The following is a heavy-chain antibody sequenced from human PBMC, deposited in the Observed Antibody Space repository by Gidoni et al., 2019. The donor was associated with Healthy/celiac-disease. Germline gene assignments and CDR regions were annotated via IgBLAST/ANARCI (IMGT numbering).Heavy chain of an antibody. J-gene: IGHJ5*02. V-gene: IGHV5-10-1*03. Sequence: EVQLVQSGAEVKKPGESLRISGKGAGYSFTSYWSSWGRQMPGKGLEWMGRVDPSDSYTTYSPSFQGHVTLSADTSISTAYLQWSSLKASDTAMYYCARPDDSSGYYDWFDPWGQGTLVTVSS. CDR3: ARPDDSSGYYDWFDP. CDR1: GYSFTSYW. CDR2: VDPSDSYT. D-gene: IGHD3-22*01.